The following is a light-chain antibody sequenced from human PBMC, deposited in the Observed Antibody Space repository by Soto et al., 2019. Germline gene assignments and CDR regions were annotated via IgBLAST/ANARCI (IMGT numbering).Light chain of an antibody. J-gene: IGLJ1*01. V-gene: IGLV2-14*01. CDR1: SSDVGGYND. Sequence: QSALTQPASVSGSPGQSITISCTGTSSDVGGYNDVSWYQQHPGKAPKLMIYDVSNRPSGVSNRFSGPKSGNTASLTISGLQAEDEADYFCSSYTSSSTLYVFATGTKVTV. CDR3: SSYTSSSTLYV. CDR2: DVS.